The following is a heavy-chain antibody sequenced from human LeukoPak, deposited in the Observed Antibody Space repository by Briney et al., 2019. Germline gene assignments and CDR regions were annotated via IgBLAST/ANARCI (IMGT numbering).Heavy chain of an antibody. Sequence: SETLSLTCAVYGGSFSGYYWSWIRQPPGKGLEWIGEINHSGSTNYNPSLKSRVTISVDTSKNQFSLKLSSVTAADTAVYYCARVGRWLFLTDYWGQGTLVTVSS. CDR2: INHSGST. CDR3: ARVGRWLFLTDY. CDR1: GGSFSGYY. V-gene: IGHV4-34*01. D-gene: IGHD5-24*01. J-gene: IGHJ4*02.